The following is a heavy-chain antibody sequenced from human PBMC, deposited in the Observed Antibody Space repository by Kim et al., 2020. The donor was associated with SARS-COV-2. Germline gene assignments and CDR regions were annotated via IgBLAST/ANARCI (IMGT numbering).Heavy chain of an antibody. CDR1: GFSLSNYW. Sequence: GGSLRLSCAASGFSLSNYWMYWVRQVPGKGLVWVSRIDSNGSTKTYADSVKGRFTISRDSATNTLYLQMNSLRAEDTAVYYCEGYYFGMDFWGQGTTVTVSS. V-gene: IGHV3-74*01. CDR3: EGYYFGMDF. J-gene: IGHJ6*02. CDR2: IDSNGSTK.